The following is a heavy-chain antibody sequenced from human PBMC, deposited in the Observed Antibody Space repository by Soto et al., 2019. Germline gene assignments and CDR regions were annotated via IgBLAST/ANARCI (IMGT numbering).Heavy chain of an antibody. J-gene: IGHJ5*02. V-gene: IGHV1-3*01. CDR1: GDTFTSYA. CDR3: ARDRSPFDYGGPHNWSDP. D-gene: IGHD4-17*01. Sequence: ASVKVSCKASGDTFTSYAMHWVRQAPGQRLEWMGWINAGNGNTKYSQKFQGRVTITRDTSASTAYMELSSLRSEDTAVYYCARDRSPFDYGGPHNWSDPWGKGPLVTVSS. CDR2: INAGNGNT.